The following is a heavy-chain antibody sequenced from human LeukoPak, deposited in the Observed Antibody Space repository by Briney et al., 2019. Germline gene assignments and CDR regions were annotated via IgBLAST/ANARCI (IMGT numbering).Heavy chain of an antibody. Sequence: GGSLRLSCAPSGFTFSSYWMHWVRQAPGKGLVWVSRINTDGSTITYADSVKGRFTISRDNSKNTLYLQMNSLRAEDTAVYYCAKVHGGDYGSGRNGMDVWGQGTTVTVSS. D-gene: IGHD3-10*01. CDR1: GFTFSSYW. J-gene: IGHJ6*02. CDR2: INTDGSTI. V-gene: IGHV3-74*01. CDR3: AKVHGGDYGSGRNGMDV.